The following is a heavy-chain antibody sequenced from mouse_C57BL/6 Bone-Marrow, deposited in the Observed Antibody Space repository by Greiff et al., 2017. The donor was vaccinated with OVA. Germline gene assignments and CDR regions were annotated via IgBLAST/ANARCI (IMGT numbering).Heavy chain of an antibody. D-gene: IGHD1-1*01. J-gene: IGHJ3*01. V-gene: IGHV5-16*01. Sequence: DVMLVESEGGLVQPGHSMKLSCTASGFTFSDYYMAWVRQVPEKGLEWVANINYDGSSTYYLDSLKSRFIISRDNAKNLLYLQMSSLKSEDTATYYCARGGHYYGSTWFAYWGQGTLVTVSA. CDR1: GFTFSDYY. CDR2: INYDGSST. CDR3: ARGGHYYGSTWFAY.